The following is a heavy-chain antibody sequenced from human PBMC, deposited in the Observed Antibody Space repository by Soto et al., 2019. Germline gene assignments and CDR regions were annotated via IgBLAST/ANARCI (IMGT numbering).Heavy chain of an antibody. CDR3: GGGGTGLFDY. CDR2: IYYSGST. J-gene: IGHJ4*02. CDR1: GGSISSSGYY. V-gene: IGHV4-39*01. D-gene: IGHD2-15*01. Sequence: SETLSLTCTVSGGSISSSGYYWSWIRQHPGKGLEWIGYIYYSGSTYYNPYLKSRVTISVDTSKNQFSLKLSSVTAADTAVYYCGGGGTGLFDYWGQGTLVTVSS.